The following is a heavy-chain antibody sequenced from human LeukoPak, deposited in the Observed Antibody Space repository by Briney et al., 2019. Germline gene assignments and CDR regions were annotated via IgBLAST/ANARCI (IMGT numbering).Heavy chain of an antibody. D-gene: IGHD6-19*01. Sequence: SETLSLTCTVSGGSISAYYWTWIRQPPGKGMKWIGYIFYTGATNYNPSLKSRVTMSADTSNNQISLKLSSVTAADTAVYYCARHASAVAAPGYWGQGTLVTVSS. CDR3: ARHASAVAAPGY. J-gene: IGHJ4*02. V-gene: IGHV4-59*08. CDR2: IFYTGAT. CDR1: GGSISAYY.